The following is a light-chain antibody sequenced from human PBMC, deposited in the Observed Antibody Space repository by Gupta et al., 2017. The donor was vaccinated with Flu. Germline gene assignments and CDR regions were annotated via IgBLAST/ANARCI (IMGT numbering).Light chain of an antibody. V-gene: IGKV1-39*01. CDR1: QSVSRY. Sequence: DIQMTQSPSSLSASVGDRVTITCRASQSVSRYLNWYQQKPGTAPKLLIYAASRLESGVPSRFSGSGSGTDFTLIINNVQPEDFASYYCQQSYSAPCSFGQGTKLEIK. J-gene: IGKJ2*04. CDR2: AAS. CDR3: QQSYSAPCS.